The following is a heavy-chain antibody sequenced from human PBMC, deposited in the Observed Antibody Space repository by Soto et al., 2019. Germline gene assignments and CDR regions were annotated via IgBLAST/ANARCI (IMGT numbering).Heavy chain of an antibody. CDR3: ARQSQLVHYYYYYGMDV. Sequence: PGESLKISCKGSGYSFTSYWISWVRQMPGKGLEWMGRIDPSDSYTNYSPSFQGHVTISADKSISTAYLQWSSLKASDTAMYYCARQSQLVHYYYYYGMDVWGQGTTVTVSS. CDR2: IDPSDSYT. CDR1: GYSFTSYW. J-gene: IGHJ6*02. V-gene: IGHV5-10-1*01. D-gene: IGHD6-6*01.